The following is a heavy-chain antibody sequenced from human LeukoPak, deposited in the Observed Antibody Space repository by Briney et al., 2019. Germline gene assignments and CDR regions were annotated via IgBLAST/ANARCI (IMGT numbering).Heavy chain of an antibody. D-gene: IGHD3-10*01. CDR1: GGSFSGYY. J-gene: IGHJ4*02. Sequence: PSETLSLTCAVYGGSFSGYYWSWIRQPPGKGLGWIGEINHSGSTNYNPSLKSRVTISVDTSKNQFSLKLSSVTAADTAVYYCARGSGPSDYWGQGTLVAVSS. CDR2: INHSGST. CDR3: ARGSGPSDY. V-gene: IGHV4-34*01.